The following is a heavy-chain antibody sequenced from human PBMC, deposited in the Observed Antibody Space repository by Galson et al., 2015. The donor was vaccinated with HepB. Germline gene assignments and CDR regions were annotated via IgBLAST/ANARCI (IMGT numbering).Heavy chain of an antibody. J-gene: IGHJ6*02. CDR2: ISAYNGNT. D-gene: IGHD3-22*01. CDR3: ARDPRRDSGSGGHYYYYYGMDV. CDR1: GYTFTSYG. Sequence: SCKASGYTFTSYGISWVRQAPGQGLEWMGWISAYNGNTNYAQKLQGRVTMTTDTSTSTAYMELRSLRSDDTAVYYCARDPRRDSGSGGHYYYYYGMDVWGPGTMVTLSS. V-gene: IGHV1-18*04.